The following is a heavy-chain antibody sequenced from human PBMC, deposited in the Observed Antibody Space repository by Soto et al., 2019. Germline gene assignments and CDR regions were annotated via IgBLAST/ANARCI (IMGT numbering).Heavy chain of an antibody. D-gene: IGHD2-15*01. J-gene: IGHJ3*01. CDR1: GFFISSGNY. CDR2: IFHGGNT. CDR3: ARARWYDAFDV. V-gene: IGHV4-38-2*01. Sequence: TSETLSLTCAASGFFISSGNYWGWIRKPPGKGLEWIGSIFHGGNTYYNPSLKSRVTISVDMSKNQFSLKLNSVTAADTAVYYCARARWYDAFDVWGQGTVVTVSS.